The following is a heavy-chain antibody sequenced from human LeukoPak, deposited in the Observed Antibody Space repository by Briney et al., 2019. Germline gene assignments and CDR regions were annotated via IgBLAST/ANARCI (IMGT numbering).Heavy chain of an antibody. D-gene: IGHD6-13*01. V-gene: IGHV4-39*07. Sequence: PSETLSLTCTVSGGSITTPSYYWGWIRQPPGKGLEWIGEINHSGSTNYNPSLKSRVTISVDTSKNQFSLKLSSVTAADTAVYYCARGGYHRRQQKDYAFDIWGQGTMVTVSS. CDR3: ARGGYHRRQQKDYAFDI. CDR2: INHSGST. J-gene: IGHJ3*02. CDR1: GGSITTPSYY.